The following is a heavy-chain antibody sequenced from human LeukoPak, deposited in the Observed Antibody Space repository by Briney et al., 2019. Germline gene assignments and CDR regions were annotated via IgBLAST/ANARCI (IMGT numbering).Heavy chain of an antibody. J-gene: IGHJ5*02. V-gene: IGHV1-46*01. CDR1: GYTFTSYY. Sequence: ASVKVSCKASGYTFTSYYMHWVRQAPGQGLEWMGIINPSGGSTSYAQKFRGRVTMTRDTSTSTAYMELSSLRSEDTAVYYCAREYYYDSSGYYYGTRFDPWGQGTLVTVSS. CDR2: INPSGGST. D-gene: IGHD3-22*01. CDR3: AREYYYDSSGYYYGTRFDP.